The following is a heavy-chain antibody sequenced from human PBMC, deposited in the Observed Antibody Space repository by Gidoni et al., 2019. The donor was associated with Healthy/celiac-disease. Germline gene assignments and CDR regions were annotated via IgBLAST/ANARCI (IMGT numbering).Heavy chain of an antibody. D-gene: IGHD3-10*01. V-gene: IGHV3-48*03. CDR2: ISSSGCTI. CDR1: GLTFRSYE. Sequence: EVQLVESGGGLVQPGGSLRLPCAAAGLTFRSYEMNWVRQAPGKGLEWVSYISSSGCTIYYADSVKGRFTISIDNAKNSLYLQMNSLRAEDTAVYYCARDLLWFGELFPFDYWGQGTLVTVSS. CDR3: ARDLLWFGELFPFDY. J-gene: IGHJ4*02.